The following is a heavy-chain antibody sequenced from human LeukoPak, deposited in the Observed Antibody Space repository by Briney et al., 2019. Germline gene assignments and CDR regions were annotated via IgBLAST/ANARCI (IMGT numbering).Heavy chain of an antibody. D-gene: IGHD2-15*01. CDR3: AREGYCSGGSCFPYFDY. CDR1: GFTFSSYG. J-gene: IGHJ4*02. Sequence: PGGSLRLSCAASGFTFSSYGMHWVRQAPGKGLEWVAVIWYDGSNKYYADFMKGRFTISRDNSKNTLYLQMNSLRAEDTAVYYCAREGYCSGGSCFPYFDYWGQGTLVTVSS. V-gene: IGHV3-33*01. CDR2: IWYDGSNK.